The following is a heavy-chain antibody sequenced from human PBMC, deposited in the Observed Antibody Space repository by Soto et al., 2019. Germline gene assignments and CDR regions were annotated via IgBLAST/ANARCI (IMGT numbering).Heavy chain of an antibody. CDR1: GFSLSNSVMG. J-gene: IGHJ6*02. CDR2: IFSGDQK. V-gene: IGHV2-26*01. D-gene: IGHD1-26*01. Sequence: QVTLKESGPVLVKPTETLTLTCTVSGFSLSNSVMGVTWIRQPPGKALEWLTHIFSGDQKSYSTSLKSRLTVSRDTSKSQVVLSMTNVDPVDTGTYFCARIRWDLDYAMDVWGQGTTVTVSS. CDR3: ARIRWDLDYAMDV.